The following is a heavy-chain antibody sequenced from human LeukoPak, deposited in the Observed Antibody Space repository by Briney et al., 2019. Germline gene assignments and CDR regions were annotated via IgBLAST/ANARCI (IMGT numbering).Heavy chain of an antibody. Sequence: GGSLRLSCAASGFTFSSYGMHWVRQAPGKGLEWVAVIWYDGSNKYYADSVKGRFTISRDNSKNTLYLQMNSLRAEDTAVYYCARLIVATTYDAFDIWGQGTMVTVSS. CDR3: ARLIVATTYDAFDI. J-gene: IGHJ3*02. V-gene: IGHV3-33*01. CDR1: GFTFSSYG. CDR2: IWYDGSNK. D-gene: IGHD5-12*01.